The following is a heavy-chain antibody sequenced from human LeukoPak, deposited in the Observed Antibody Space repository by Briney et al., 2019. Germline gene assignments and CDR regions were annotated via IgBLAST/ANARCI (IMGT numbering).Heavy chain of an antibody. Sequence: GGSLRLSCAASGFTFSSHWMTWVRQAPGKGLEWVAVIWYDGSNKYYADSVKGRFTISRDNSKSTLYLQMNSLRAEDTAVYYCARAGSSSSFGFDYWGQGTLVTVSS. J-gene: IGHJ4*02. CDR1: GFTFSSHW. V-gene: IGHV3-33*08. D-gene: IGHD6-6*01. CDR2: IWYDGSNK. CDR3: ARAGSSSSFGFDY.